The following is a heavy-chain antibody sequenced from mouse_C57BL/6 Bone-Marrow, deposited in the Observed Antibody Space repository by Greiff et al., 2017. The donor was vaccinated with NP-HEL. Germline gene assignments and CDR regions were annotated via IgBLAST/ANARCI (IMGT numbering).Heavy chain of an antibody. CDR2: IYPGGGYT. D-gene: IGHD5-5*01. Sequence: VQLQQSGAALVWPGTSVKMFCKASGYTFTNYWIGWAKPRPGHGLEWIGDIYPGGGYTNYNEKFKGKATLTADKSSSTAYMQFSSLTSEDSAIYYCAREHYPYYYAMDYWGQGTSVTVSS. V-gene: IGHV1-63*01. CDR1: GYTFTNYW. CDR3: AREHYPYYYAMDY. J-gene: IGHJ4*01.